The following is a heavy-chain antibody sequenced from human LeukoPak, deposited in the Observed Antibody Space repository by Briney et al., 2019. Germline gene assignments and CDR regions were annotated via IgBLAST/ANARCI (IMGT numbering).Heavy chain of an antibody. CDR3: AKDGAGYSSGWYYYYYYMDV. V-gene: IGHV3-43*01. D-gene: IGHD6-19*01. CDR2: ISWDGGST. CDR1: GFTFDDYT. Sequence: GGSLRLSCAASGFTFDDYTMHWVRQAPGKGLEWVSLISWDGGSTYYADSVKGRFTISRDNSKNSLYLQMNSLRTEDTALYYCAKDGAGYSSGWYYYYYYMDVWGKGTTVTVSS. J-gene: IGHJ6*03.